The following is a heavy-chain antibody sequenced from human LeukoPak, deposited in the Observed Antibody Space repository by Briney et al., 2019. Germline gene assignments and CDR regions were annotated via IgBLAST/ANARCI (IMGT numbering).Heavy chain of an antibody. J-gene: IGHJ3*02. CDR3: ARGGEDIVVVPAPAAFDI. D-gene: IGHD2-2*01. CDR1: GGTFSSYA. Sequence: SVKVSCKASGGTFSSYAISWVRQAPGQGLEWMGGIIPIFGTANYAQKFQGRVTITADESTSTAYMELSSLRSEDTAVYYCARGGEDIVVVPAPAAFDIWGQGTMVTVSS. V-gene: IGHV1-69*13. CDR2: IIPIFGTA.